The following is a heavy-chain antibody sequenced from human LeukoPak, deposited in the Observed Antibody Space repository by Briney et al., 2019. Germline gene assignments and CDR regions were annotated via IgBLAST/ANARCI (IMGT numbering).Heavy chain of an antibody. CDR3: ARPALQYFDWFEGRFGAFDI. CDR1: GYSFTSYW. Sequence: GESLKISCKGSGYSFTSYWIGWVRQMPGKGLEWMGIIYPGDSDTRYSPSFQGQVTISADKSISTAYLQWSSLKASDTAMYYCARPALQYFDWFEGRFGAFDIWGQGTMVTVSS. V-gene: IGHV5-51*01. D-gene: IGHD3-9*01. CDR2: IYPGDSDT. J-gene: IGHJ3*02.